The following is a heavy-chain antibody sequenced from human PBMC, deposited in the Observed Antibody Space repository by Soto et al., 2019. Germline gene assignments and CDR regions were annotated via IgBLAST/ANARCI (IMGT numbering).Heavy chain of an antibody. V-gene: IGHV3-23*01. CDR3: AKDVNPDYGNPLGY. D-gene: IGHD4-4*01. CDR2: ISGSGGST. J-gene: IGHJ4*02. Sequence: EVQLLESGGGLVQPGGSLRLSCAASGFTFSRYAMSWVRQAPGKGLEWVSAISGSGGSTYYADSVKGRFTISRHNSKDTLYLQMNSLRAEDTAVYYCAKDVNPDYGNPLGYWGQGTLVTVSS. CDR1: GFTFSRYA.